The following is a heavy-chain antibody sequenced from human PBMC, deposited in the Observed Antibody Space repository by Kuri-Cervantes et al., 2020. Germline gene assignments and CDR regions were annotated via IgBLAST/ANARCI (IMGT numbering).Heavy chain of an antibody. CDR3: ARHTPDYFDY. CDR1: GGSISSGGYS. D-gene: IGHD1-14*01. J-gene: IGHJ4*02. V-gene: IGHV4-61*08. Sequence: SETLSLTCAVSGGSISSGGYSWSWIRQPPGKGLEWIGYIYYSGSTNYNPSLKSRVTISVDTSKNQFSLKLSSVTAADTAVYYCARHTPDYFDYWGQGTLVTVSS. CDR2: IYYSGST.